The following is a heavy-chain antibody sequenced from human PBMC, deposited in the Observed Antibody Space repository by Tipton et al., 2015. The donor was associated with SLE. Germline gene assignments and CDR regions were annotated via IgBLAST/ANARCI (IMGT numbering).Heavy chain of an antibody. J-gene: IGHJ2*01. V-gene: IGHV4-34*01. CDR3: ACRIAARPDWYFDL. CDR1: GGSFSGYY. Sequence: LRLSCAVYGGSFSGYYWSWIRQPPGKRLEWIGEINHSGSTNYNPSLKSRVTMSVDTSKNQFSLKLSSVTAADTAVYYCACRIAARPDWYFDLWGRGTLVTVSS. D-gene: IGHD6-6*01. CDR2: INHSGST.